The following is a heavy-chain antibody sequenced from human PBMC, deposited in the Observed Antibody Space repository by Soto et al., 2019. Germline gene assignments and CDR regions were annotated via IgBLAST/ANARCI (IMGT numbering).Heavy chain of an antibody. CDR3: ARTIGHLSSGWYRDLEEYFQH. D-gene: IGHD6-19*01. CDR2: ISAYNGNT. V-gene: IGHV1-18*01. Sequence: QVQLVQSGAEVKKPGASVKVSCKASGYTFTSYGISWVRQAPGQGLEWMGWISAYNGNTNYAQKRQGRVTMTTDTSTSTAYMELRSLRSDDTAVYYCARTIGHLSSGWYRDLEEYFQHWGQGTLVTVSS. CDR1: GYTFTSYG. J-gene: IGHJ1*01.